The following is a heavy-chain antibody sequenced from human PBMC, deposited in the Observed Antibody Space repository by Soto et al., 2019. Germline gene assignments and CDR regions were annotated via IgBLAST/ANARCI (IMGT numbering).Heavy chain of an antibody. CDR1: ADDFVSYR. Sequence: PGESLKISCKCPADDFVSYRIGWVRQVSGKGLEWIGHVRPGDSETRYGPSFHGHVSISADKSISTVYLQWTNLKASDTGVYYCARHVGEVGYCINGVCRMDLWGQGTTVTVSS. CDR3: ARHVGEVGYCINGVCRMDL. CDR2: VRPGDSET. D-gene: IGHD2-8*01. V-gene: IGHV5-51*01. J-gene: IGHJ6*02.